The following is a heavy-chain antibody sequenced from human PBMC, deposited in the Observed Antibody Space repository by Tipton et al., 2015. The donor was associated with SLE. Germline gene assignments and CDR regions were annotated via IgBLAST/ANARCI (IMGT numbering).Heavy chain of an antibody. CDR3: ARLSSGTGDFEH. J-gene: IGHJ4*02. V-gene: IGHV4-39*01. CDR2: IYYTGTT. D-gene: IGHD7-27*01. Sequence: LRLSCSISGSSITSSSHYWGWIRQPPGKGLEWIGSIYYTGTTYYNPSLKSRVTISVETSKPHFSLKMSSVTAADTAMYYCARLSSGTGDFEHWGQGTLVIVSS. CDR1: GSSITSSSHY.